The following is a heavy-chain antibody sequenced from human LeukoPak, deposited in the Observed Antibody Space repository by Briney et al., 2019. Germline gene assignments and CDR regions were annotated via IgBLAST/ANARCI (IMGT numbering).Heavy chain of an antibody. CDR2: INPNSGGT. Sequence: ASVKVSCKASGYTFTGYYMHWVRQAPGQGLEWMGWINPNSGGTNYAQKFQGRVTMTRDTSISTAYMELSRLRSDDTAVYYCARYYYGSGSPDPRFDYWGQGTLVTVSS. CDR3: ARYYYGSGSPDPRFDY. CDR1: GYTFTGYY. J-gene: IGHJ4*02. V-gene: IGHV1-2*02. D-gene: IGHD3-10*01.